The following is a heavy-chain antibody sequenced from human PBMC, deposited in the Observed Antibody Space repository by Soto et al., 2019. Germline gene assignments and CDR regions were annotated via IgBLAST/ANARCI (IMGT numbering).Heavy chain of an antibody. CDR2: IYHSGST. V-gene: IGHV4-4*02. Sequence: QVQLQESGPGLVKPSGTLSLTCAVSGGSISSSNWWSWVRQPPGKGLEWIGEIYHSGSTNYNPPLTPRGPXSXDXXRSQAPLKLSSVPAAATAVYYCASVRGGYYYAMDVWSQGTTVTVSS. D-gene: IGHD3-10*02. J-gene: IGHJ6*02. CDR1: GGSISSSNW. CDR3: ASVRGGYYYAMDV.